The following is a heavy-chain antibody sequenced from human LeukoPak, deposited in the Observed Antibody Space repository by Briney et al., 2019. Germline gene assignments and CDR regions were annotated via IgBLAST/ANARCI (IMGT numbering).Heavy chain of an antibody. CDR2: INTNTGNP. J-gene: IGHJ4*02. V-gene: IGHV7-4-1*02. Sequence: ASVKVSCKASEYTFTSYAMNWVRQAPGQGLEWMGWINTNTGNPTYAQGFTGRFVFSLDTSVSTAYLQISSLKAEDTAVYYCARDPVVGATMGGLTDYWGQGTLVTVSS. D-gene: IGHD1-26*01. CDR1: EYTFTSYA. CDR3: ARDPVVGATMGGLTDY.